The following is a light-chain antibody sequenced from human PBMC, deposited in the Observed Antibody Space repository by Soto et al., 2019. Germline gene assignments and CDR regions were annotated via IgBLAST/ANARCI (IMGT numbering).Light chain of an antibody. CDR3: QQYGSSPPSFT. CDR1: QGVSSSY. J-gene: IGKJ3*01. Sequence: EIVLTQSPGTLSLSPGERATLSCRASQGVSSSYLAWYQHKPGQAPRLLIFAASSRATGIPDRFSGSGSGTDLTLTISRLEPEDFAVYYCQQYGSSPPSFTFGPGTKVDIK. CDR2: AAS. V-gene: IGKV3-20*01.